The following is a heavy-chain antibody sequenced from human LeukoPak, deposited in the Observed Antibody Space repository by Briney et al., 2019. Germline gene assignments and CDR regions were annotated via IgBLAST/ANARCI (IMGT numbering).Heavy chain of an antibody. V-gene: IGHV5-51*01. CDR2: IYPGDSDT. Sequence: GESLKISCKGSGYSFTSYWIGWVRQMPGNGLEWMGIIYPGDSDTRYSPSFQGQVTISADKSISTAYLQWSSLKASDTAMYYCARRPCSSTSCYPELFDYWGQGTLVTVSS. D-gene: IGHD2-2*01. J-gene: IGHJ4*02. CDR1: GYSFTSYW. CDR3: ARRPCSSTSCYPELFDY.